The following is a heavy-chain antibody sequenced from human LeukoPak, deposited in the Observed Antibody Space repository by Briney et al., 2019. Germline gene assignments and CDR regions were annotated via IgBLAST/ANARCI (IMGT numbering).Heavy chain of an antibody. Sequence: GSLRLSCVASGFTFSNYAMHWVRQAPGKGLEYVSGLSSSGGYTYYANSVKGRFTISRDNSKNTLYLQMNSLKGDDTAVYYCAKDSAFYYIDVWGKGTTVIISS. CDR3: AKDSAFYYIDV. CDR2: LSSSGGYT. J-gene: IGHJ6*03. V-gene: IGHV3-64*01. D-gene: IGHD3-10*01. CDR1: GFTFSNYA.